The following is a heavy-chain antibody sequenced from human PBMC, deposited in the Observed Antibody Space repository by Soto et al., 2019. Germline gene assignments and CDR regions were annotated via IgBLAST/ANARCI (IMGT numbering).Heavy chain of an antibody. CDR3: ARDASYYSLWSGYYPSRNGMDV. CDR1: GFTFSSFG. D-gene: IGHD3-3*01. V-gene: IGHV3-33*01. CDR2: IWYDGSKK. J-gene: IGHJ6*02. Sequence: QVQVVESGGGVVQPGRSLRLSCAASGFTFSSFGMHWVRQAPGKGLEWVSLIWYDGSKKSYGDSVKSRFTISRDNSRNTVYWQMTSLRADDTAVYYCARDASYYSLWSGYYPSRNGMDVWGQGTTVTVSS.